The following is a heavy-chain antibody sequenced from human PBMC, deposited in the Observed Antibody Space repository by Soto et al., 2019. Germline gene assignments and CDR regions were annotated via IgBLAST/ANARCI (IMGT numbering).Heavy chain of an antibody. CDR2: IYYSGST. Sequence: SETLSLTCTVSGGSISSGGYYWSWIRQHPGKGLEWIGYIYYSGSTYYNPSLKSRVTISVDTSKNQFSLKLSSVTAADTAVYFCARLEGLATISYYFDFWGPGALVTVSS. CDR1: GGSISSGGYY. J-gene: IGHJ4*02. V-gene: IGHV4-31*03. CDR3: ARLEGLATISYYFDF. D-gene: IGHD3-9*01.